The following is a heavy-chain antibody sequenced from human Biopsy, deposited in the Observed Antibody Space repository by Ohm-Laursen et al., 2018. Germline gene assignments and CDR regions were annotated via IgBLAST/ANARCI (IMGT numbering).Heavy chain of an antibody. CDR2: LYTSGDT. V-gene: IGHV4-4*07. J-gene: IGHJ4*02. D-gene: IGHD1-7*01. Sequence: GTLSLTCSVSGGLNSNYYWSWVRQSAGKGLEWIGRLYTSGDTNYNPSLKSRVSVSEDTSRRQFSLRLTSVTATDTAVYYCATGPKRLTGTSYFESWGRGILVTVSS. CDR1: GGLNSNYY. CDR3: ATGPKRLTGTSYFES.